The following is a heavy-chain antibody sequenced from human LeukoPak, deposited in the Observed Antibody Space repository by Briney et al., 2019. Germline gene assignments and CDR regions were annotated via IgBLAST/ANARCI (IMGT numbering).Heavy chain of an antibody. D-gene: IGHD3-16*01. V-gene: IGHV4-34*01. J-gene: IGHJ6*03. CDR1: GGSFSGYY. Sequence: PSETLSLTCAVYGGSFSGYYWSWIRQPPGKGLEWVGEINHSGSTNYNPSLKRRVTISVHTSKNQFSLKLSSVTAADTAVYYCARGRPIKQQLPGGMDVWGKGATVTVSS. CDR2: INHSGST. CDR3: ARGRPIKQQLPGGMDV.